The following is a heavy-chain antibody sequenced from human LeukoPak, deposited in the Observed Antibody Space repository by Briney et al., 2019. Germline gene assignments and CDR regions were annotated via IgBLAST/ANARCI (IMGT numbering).Heavy chain of an antibody. CDR3: ARQFLEWSRRYYYMDV. V-gene: IGHV4-39*01. Sequence: SETLSLTCNVSGGSISSSSYYWGWIRQPPGKGLEWIGSIYYSGSTYYNPSLKSRVTISVDTSKNQFSLKLSSVTAADTAVYYCARQFLEWSRRYYYMDVWGKGTTVTVSS. D-gene: IGHD3-3*01. J-gene: IGHJ6*03. CDR1: GGSISSSSYY. CDR2: IYYSGST.